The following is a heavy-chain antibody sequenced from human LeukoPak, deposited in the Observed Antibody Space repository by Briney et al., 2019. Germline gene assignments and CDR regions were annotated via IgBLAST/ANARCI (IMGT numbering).Heavy chain of an antibody. CDR1: GFSFSTHK. CDR2: ISYDGTKI. J-gene: IGHJ4*02. Sequence: PGGTLRLSCAASGFSFSTHKMNWVRQAPGKGLEWVAVISYDGTKIYYADSVKGRFTISRDNSKNTLYLQMNSLRAEDTAVYYCANGRVTMIVSWGQGTLVTVSS. V-gene: IGHV3-30-3*01. CDR3: ANGRVTMIVS. D-gene: IGHD3-22*01.